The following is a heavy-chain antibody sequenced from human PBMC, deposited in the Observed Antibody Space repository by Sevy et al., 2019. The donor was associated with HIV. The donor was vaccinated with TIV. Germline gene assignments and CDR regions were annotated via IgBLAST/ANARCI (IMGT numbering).Heavy chain of an antibody. CDR2: ISYDGSIN. CDR3: ARDSWLVLDY. Sequence: GGSLRLSCAASGFTFSSYAMHWVRQAPGKGLEWVAVISYDGSINYYADSVKGRFTISRDNSKNTLYLQMNSLRTEDTAVYYCARDSWLVLDYWGQGTLVTVSS. CDR1: GFTFSSYA. V-gene: IGHV3-30-3*01. D-gene: IGHD6-19*01. J-gene: IGHJ4*02.